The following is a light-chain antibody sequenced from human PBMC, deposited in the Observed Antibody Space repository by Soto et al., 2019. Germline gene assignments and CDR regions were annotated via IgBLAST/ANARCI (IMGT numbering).Light chain of an antibody. CDR3: QQYKDWPPRT. J-gene: IGKJ1*01. CDR1: QSVNSN. V-gene: IGKV3-15*01. Sequence: EIVMTQSPATLSVSPGERAALSCRASQSVNSNLAWYQQKPGHAPRLLIYGASTRATATPARFSGSGSGTEFTLTISSLQSEDFAVYYCQQYKDWPPRTFGQGTKVEIK. CDR2: GAS.